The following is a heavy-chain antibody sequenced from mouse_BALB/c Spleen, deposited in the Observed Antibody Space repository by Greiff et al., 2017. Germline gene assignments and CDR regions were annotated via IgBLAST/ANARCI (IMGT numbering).Heavy chain of an antibody. D-gene: IGHD1-1*01. Sequence: QVQLQQSGAELVKPGASVKLSCKTSGYTFTSYWIQWVKQRPGQGLGWIGEIFPGTGTTYYNEKFKGKATLTIDTSSSTAYMQLSSLTSEDSAVYFCARGPPGTTVVATPFDYWGQGTTLTVSS. J-gene: IGHJ2*01. CDR3: ARGPPGTTVVATPFDY. V-gene: IGHV1S132*01. CDR2: IFPGTGTT. CDR1: GYTFTSYW.